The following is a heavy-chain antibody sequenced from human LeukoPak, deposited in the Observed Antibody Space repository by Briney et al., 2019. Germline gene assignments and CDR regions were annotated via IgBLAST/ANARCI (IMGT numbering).Heavy chain of an antibody. CDR3: ARAYYDYVWGNLRLGY. Sequence: ASVKVSCKASGYLFSSYTMNCVRKAPGQGLYLMVIININTGKPTYAQAFTGRFVFSFDTSVSTAYLQISSLQTEDTAMYYCARAYYDYVWGNLRLGYWGQGTLVTVSP. CDR2: ININTGKP. V-gene: IGHV7-4-1*02. J-gene: IGHJ4*02. CDR1: GYLFSSYT. D-gene: IGHD3-16*01.